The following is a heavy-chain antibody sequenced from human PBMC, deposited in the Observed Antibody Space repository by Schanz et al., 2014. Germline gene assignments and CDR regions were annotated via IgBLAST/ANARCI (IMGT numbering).Heavy chain of an antibody. CDR2: IKHDGSVK. J-gene: IGHJ4*02. CDR3: VSQTGSPNY. CDR1: TFTFSSDW. V-gene: IGHV3-7*02. D-gene: IGHD6-13*01. Sequence: ESGGGLVQPGGSLRLSCAASTFTFSSDWMSWVRQAPGKGLEWVANIKHDGSVKDYVDSVEGRFTISRDNAKRSLFLQMNSLRVEDTAVYFCVSQTGSPNYWGQGTLVTVSS.